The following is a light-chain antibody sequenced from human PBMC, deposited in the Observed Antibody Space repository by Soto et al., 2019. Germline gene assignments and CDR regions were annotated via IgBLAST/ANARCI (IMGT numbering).Light chain of an antibody. V-gene: IGKV3-15*01. CDR1: QSVGSN. Sequence: EIVLTQSPGTLSLSPGERATLSCRASQSVGSNLAWYQHKPGQAPRLLISGASTRATGLPARFSGSGSGTEFTLTISSLQSEDFALYFCQQYHIWPLYTFGQGTKVDIK. CDR3: QQYHIWPLYT. J-gene: IGKJ2*01. CDR2: GAS.